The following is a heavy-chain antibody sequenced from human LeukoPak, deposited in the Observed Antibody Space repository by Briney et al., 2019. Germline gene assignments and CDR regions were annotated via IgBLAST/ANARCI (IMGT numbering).Heavy chain of an antibody. CDR2: IYYSGST. D-gene: IGHD3-3*01. CDR3: ARATYYDFWSGYPDY. J-gene: IGHJ4*02. V-gene: IGHV4-39*01. CDR1: GGSISSGDYY. Sequence: SETLSLTCTVSGGSISSGDYYWGWIRQPPGKGLEWIGSIYYSGSTYYNPSLKSRVTISVDTSKNQFSLKLGSVTAADTAVYYCARATYYDFWSGYPDYWGQGTLVTVSS.